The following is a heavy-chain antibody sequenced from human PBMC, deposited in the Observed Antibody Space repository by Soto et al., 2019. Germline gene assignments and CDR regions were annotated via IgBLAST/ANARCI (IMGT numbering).Heavy chain of an antibody. Sequence: VQLVESGGGLIQAGGSLRLSCAVSGFTVSNNFMMWVRQAPGKGLEWVSLIYSGGSISYADSVKGRFTISRDGSMNMLYLQMNSLTAEDTAVDYCASDGNGQRGSPHWGQGTLVTVSS. CDR2: IYSGGSI. J-gene: IGHJ4*02. V-gene: IGHV3-53*02. CDR3: ASDGNGQRGSPH. D-gene: IGHD3-16*01. CDR1: GFTVSNNF.